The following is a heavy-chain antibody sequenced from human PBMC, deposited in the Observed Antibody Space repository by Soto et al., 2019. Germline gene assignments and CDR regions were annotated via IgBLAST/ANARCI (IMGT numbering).Heavy chain of an antibody. CDR2: INPNSGGT. CDR3: ASPTRSYYYYGMDV. CDR1: GYTFTGYY. J-gene: IGHJ6*02. V-gene: IGHV1-2*04. Sequence: ASVKVSCKASGYTFTGYYMHWVRQAPGQGLEWMGWINPNSGGTNYAQKFQGWVTMTGDTSISTAYMELSRLRSDDTAVYYCASPTRSYYYYGMDVWGQGTTVTVSS.